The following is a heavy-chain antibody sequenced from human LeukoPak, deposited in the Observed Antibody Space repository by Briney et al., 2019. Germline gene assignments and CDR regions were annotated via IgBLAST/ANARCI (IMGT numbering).Heavy chain of an antibody. CDR3: ARPKRSSSWGDDAFDI. Sequence: ASVKVSCKASGYTFTGYYMHWVRQAPGQGLEWMGWINPNSGGTNYAQKFQGRVTMTRDTSISTAYMELSRLRSDDTAVYYCARPKRSSSWGDDAFDIWGQGTMVTVSS. J-gene: IGHJ3*02. CDR2: INPNSGGT. CDR1: GYTFTGYY. V-gene: IGHV1-2*02. D-gene: IGHD6-13*01.